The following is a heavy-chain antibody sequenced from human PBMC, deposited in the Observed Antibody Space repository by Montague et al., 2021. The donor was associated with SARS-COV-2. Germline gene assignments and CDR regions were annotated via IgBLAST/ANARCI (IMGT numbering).Heavy chain of an antibody. J-gene: IGHJ4*02. CDR3: VSFPSGYYDSSGYHI. CDR2: INHSGST. CDR1: GGSFSGYY. Sequence: SETLSLTCAVYGGSFSGYYWSWIRQPPGKGLEWIGEINHSGSTNYNPSLKSRVTISVDTSKNQFSLKLSSVTAADTAVYYCVSFPSGYYDSSGYHIWGQGTLVTVSS. V-gene: IGHV4-34*01. D-gene: IGHD3-22*01.